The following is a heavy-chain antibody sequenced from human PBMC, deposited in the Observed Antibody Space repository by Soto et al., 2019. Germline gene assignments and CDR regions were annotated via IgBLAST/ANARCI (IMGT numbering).Heavy chain of an antibody. CDR3: ARPSCGAACYYYGMDV. V-gene: IGHV1-69*12. CDR2: IIPTFGTA. CDR1: GGTFSSYT. J-gene: IGHJ6*02. D-gene: IGHD2-21*01. Sequence: QVQLVQSGAEVKKPGSSVKVSCKASGGTFSSYTISWVRQAPGQGLEWMGGIIPTFGTADYAQKFQGRVTINADDSTSTGNMALRSLRPEETALYYCARPSCGAACYYYGMDVWGQGTAVTVSS.